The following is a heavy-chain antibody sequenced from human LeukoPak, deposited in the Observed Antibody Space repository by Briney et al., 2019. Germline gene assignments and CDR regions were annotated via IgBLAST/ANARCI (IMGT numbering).Heavy chain of an antibody. Sequence: GGSLRLSCAASGFTFSSYAMSWVRQAPGKGLEWVASIKHDGSEKYYVDSVRGRFTISRDNTMNSLYLQMSSLRAEDTAVYYCATDRGWRTSGYYLYYFEYWGQGTLVTYSS. CDR3: ATDRGWRTSGYYLYYFEY. V-gene: IGHV3-7*01. J-gene: IGHJ4*02. CDR2: IKHDGSEK. CDR1: GFTFSSYA. D-gene: IGHD3-3*01.